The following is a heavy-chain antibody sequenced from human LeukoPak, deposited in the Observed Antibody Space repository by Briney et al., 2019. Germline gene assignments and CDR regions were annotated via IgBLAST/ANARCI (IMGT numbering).Heavy chain of an antibody. D-gene: IGHD2-2*01. J-gene: IGHJ3*02. CDR3: AGQARPGAAEGAFDI. CDR2: ISIAGDP. CDR1: GFPFCSDD. V-gene: IGHV3-13*05. Sequence: GSPGLPRTVSGFPFCSDDIHWVRQDQVKGREWVAAISIAGDPYYLGSVKGRFPISRENAKNSFYLQMNGLRAEDTAVYYCAGQARPGAAEGAFDIWGQGTMVTVSS.